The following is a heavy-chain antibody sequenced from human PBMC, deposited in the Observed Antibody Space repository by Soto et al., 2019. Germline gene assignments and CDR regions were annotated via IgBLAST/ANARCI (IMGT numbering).Heavy chain of an antibody. J-gene: IGHJ6*02. Sequence: ASVEVSCKASGYTFTGYYMHWVRQAPGQGLEWMGWINPNSGGTNYAQKFQGWVTMTRDTSISTAYMELSRLRSDDTAVYYCARDLSSYSSSSGRGKYYYGMDVWGQGTTVTVSS. CDR2: INPNSGGT. V-gene: IGHV1-2*04. CDR1: GYTFTGYY. D-gene: IGHD6-6*01. CDR3: ARDLSSYSSSSGRGKYYYGMDV.